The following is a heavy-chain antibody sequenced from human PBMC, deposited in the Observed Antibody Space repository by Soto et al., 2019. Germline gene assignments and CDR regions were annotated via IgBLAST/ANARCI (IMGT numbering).Heavy chain of an antibody. CDR3: ARGWIQLWLLNADAFDI. CDR1: GYTFTSSA. J-gene: IGHJ3*02. D-gene: IGHD5-18*01. CDR2: INAGNGNI. Sequence: ASVKVSCKASGYTFTSSAIHWVRQAPGQGLEWMGWINAGNGNIKHSQKFQHRVTITRDTSASTAYMELSSLRFEDTAVYYCARGWIQLWLLNADAFDIWSQGTMVTVSS. V-gene: IGHV1-3*01.